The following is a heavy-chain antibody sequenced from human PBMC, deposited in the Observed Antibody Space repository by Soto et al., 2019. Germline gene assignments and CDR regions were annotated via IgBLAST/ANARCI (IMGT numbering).Heavy chain of an antibody. J-gene: IGHJ5*02. CDR3: XXXXXXXXXXXXFDP. CDR1: GFSLSTSGVG. V-gene: IGHV2-5*02. CDR2: IYWDDDK. Sequence: QITLKESGPTLVKPTQTLTLTCTFSGFSLSTSGVGVGWIRQPPGKALEWLALIYWDDDKRYSPSLKSRLTXXXXXXXXXXXXXXXXXXXXXXXXXXXXXXXXXXXXXXXFDPWGQGTLVTFSS.